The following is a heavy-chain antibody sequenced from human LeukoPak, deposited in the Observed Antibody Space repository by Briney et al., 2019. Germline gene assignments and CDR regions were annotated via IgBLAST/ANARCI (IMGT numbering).Heavy chain of an antibody. CDR3: AKVLTGFSSGPTADF. Sequence: GGSLRLSCVGSGFTFDTYWMHWVRHAPGKGLEWVAFIRYDGSNKYYADSVKGRFTISRDNSKNTLYLQMNSLRAEDTAVYYCAKVLTGFSSGPTADFWGQGTLVTVSS. CDR2: IRYDGSNK. CDR1: GFTFDTYW. J-gene: IGHJ4*02. V-gene: IGHV3-30*02. D-gene: IGHD3-3*01.